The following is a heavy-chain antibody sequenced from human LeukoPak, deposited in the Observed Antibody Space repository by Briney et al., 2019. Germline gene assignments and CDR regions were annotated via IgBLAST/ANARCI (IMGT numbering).Heavy chain of an antibody. CDR3: AREYGDYGGWFDP. J-gene: IGHJ5*02. V-gene: IGHV3-53*01. CDR2: IYSGGST. Sequence: GGSLRLSCAASGFTVSSNYMSWVRQAPGKGLEWVSVIYSGGSTYYADSVKGRFTISRDNSKNTLYPQMNSLRAEDTAVYYCAREYGDYGGWFDPWGQGTLVTVSS. CDR1: GFTVSSNY. D-gene: IGHD4-17*01.